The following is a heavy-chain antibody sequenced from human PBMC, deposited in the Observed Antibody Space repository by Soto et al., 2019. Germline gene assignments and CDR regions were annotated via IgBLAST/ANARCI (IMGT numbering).Heavy chain of an antibody. CDR3: ASYLQYCSGGSCYSEDAFDI. CDR1: GYTFTSYD. D-gene: IGHD2-15*01. V-gene: IGHV1-8*01. CDR2: MNPNSGNT. J-gene: IGHJ3*02. Sequence: QVQLVQSGAEVKKPGASVKVSCKASGYTFTSYDINWVRQATGQGLEWMGWMNPNSGNTGYAQKFQGRVTMTRNTSISTAYMELSSLRSEDTAVYYCASYLQYCSGGSCYSEDAFDIWGQGTMVTDSS.